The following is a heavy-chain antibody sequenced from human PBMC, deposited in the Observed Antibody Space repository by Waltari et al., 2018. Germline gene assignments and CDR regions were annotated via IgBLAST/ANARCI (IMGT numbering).Heavy chain of an antibody. CDR1: GGSISSYY. J-gene: IGHJ4*02. D-gene: IGHD6-13*01. CDR3: ARGPPSGAAGVV. Sequence: QVQLQESGPGLVKPSETLSLTCTVSGGSISSYYWSWIRQPAGKGLEWIGRICTSGGTNSNPSLKSRVTMSVDTSKNQFSLKLSSVTAADTAVYYCARGPPSGAAGVVWGQGTLVTVSS. V-gene: IGHV4-4*07. CDR2: ICTSGGT.